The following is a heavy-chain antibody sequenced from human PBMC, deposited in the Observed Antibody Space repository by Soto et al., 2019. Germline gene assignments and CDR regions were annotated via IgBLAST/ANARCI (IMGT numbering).Heavy chain of an antibody. J-gene: IGHJ5*02. CDR3: ATFPGGDPYNWFDP. D-gene: IGHD1-26*01. V-gene: IGHV1-69*13. CDR2: IIPIFGTA. Sequence: SVKVSCKASGGTFSSYAISWVRQAPGQGLEWMGGIIPIFGTANYAQKFQGRVTITADESTSTAYMELSSLRSEDTAVYYCATFPGGDPYNWFDPWGQGTLVTVSS. CDR1: GGTFSSYA.